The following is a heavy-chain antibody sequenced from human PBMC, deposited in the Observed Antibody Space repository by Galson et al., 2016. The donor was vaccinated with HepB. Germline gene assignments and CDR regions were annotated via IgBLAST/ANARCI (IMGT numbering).Heavy chain of an antibody. CDR1: GFTFSNYA. CDR3: AKWGAYYYDTNSKDNAFDM. Sequence: SLRLSCAASGFTFSNYAMTWVRQAPGKGLEWVSGISSSGGSTYYIDSVKGRFAISRDNSKNTLSLQVNSLRAEDTAVYYCAKWGAYYYDTNSKDNAFDMWGQGTMVTVSS. V-gene: IGHV3-23*01. D-gene: IGHD3-22*01. CDR2: ISSSGGST. J-gene: IGHJ3*02.